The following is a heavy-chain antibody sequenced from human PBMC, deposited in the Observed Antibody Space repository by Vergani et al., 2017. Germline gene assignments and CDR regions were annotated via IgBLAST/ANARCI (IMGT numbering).Heavy chain of an antibody. CDR3: ARDRSGYYLGPFDY. V-gene: IGHV3-30-3*01. CDR2: ISYDGSNK. Sequence: VQLVESGGGLVQPGGSLRLSCAASGFTFSSYAMHWVRQAPGKGLEWVAVISYDGSNKYYADSVKRRFTISRDNSKNTLYLQMNSLRAEDTAVYYCARDRSGYYLGPFDYWGQGTLVTVSS. CDR1: GFTFSSYA. J-gene: IGHJ4*02. D-gene: IGHD3-22*01.